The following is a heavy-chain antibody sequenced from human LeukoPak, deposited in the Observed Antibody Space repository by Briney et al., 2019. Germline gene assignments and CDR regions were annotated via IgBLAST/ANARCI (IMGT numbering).Heavy chain of an antibody. V-gene: IGHV3-30*02. J-gene: IGHJ4*02. CDR3: AKESDLEYSSSLPFDY. Sequence: GGSLRLSCVASGFSFSSYGMNWVRRAPGKGLEWVAFIRYDGSNKYYADSVKGRFTISRDNSKNTLYLQMNSLRAEDTAVYYCAKESDLEYSSSLPFDYWGQGTLVTVSS. CDR1: GFSFSSYG. D-gene: IGHD6-6*01. CDR2: IRYDGSNK.